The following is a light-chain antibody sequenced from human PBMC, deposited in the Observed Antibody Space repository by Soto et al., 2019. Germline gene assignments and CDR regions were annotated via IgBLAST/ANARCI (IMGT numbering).Light chain of an antibody. V-gene: IGKV1-39*01. Sequence: IQMTQSPSSLSASVGDVVTITCRASQSIDSYLNWYQQKPGQAPKLLIYAAITLQSAVPSRFSGSGFGTDFSLTISSLQPEDIASYYCQQSYRTPRTFGQGTQVEVK. J-gene: IGKJ1*01. CDR3: QQSYRTPRT. CDR2: AAI. CDR1: QSIDSY.